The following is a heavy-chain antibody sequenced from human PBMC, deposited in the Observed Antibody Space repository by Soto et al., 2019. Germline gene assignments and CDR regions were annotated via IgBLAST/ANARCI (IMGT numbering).Heavy chain of an antibody. CDR2: ISGSGGST. D-gene: IGHD5-18*01. Sequence: EVQLLESGGGLVQPGGSLRLSCAASGFTFSSYAMSWVRQAPGKGLEWVSAISGSGGSTYYADSVKGRFTISRDNSKNTLYLQMNSLRAEDTAVYYCAKDTSGGCFSYGCPGYYWGQGTLVTVSS. CDR1: GFTFSSYA. J-gene: IGHJ4*02. V-gene: IGHV3-23*01. CDR3: AKDTSGGCFSYGCPGYY.